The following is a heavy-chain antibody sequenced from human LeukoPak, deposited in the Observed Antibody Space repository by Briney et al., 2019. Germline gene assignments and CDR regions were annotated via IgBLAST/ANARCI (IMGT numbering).Heavy chain of an antibody. CDR3: AKETLPFYDSSGYSDY. CDR1: GFTFSSYA. Sequence: PGGSLRLSCAASGFTFSSYAMSWVRQAPGKWLEWVSAISGSGGSTYYADSVKGRFTISRDNSKNTLYLQMNSLRAEDTAVYYCAKETLPFYDSSGYSDYWGQGTLVTVSS. J-gene: IGHJ4*02. V-gene: IGHV3-23*01. CDR2: ISGSGGST. D-gene: IGHD3-22*01.